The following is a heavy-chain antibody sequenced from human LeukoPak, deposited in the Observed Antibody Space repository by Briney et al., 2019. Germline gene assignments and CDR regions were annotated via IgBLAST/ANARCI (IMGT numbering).Heavy chain of an antibody. J-gene: IGHJ4*02. D-gene: IGHD3-10*01. Sequence: GGSLRLSCAASGFTFSTYDMNWVRQAPGKGLEWVSYISGTGNTIYYADSVKGRFTISRDNAKNSLYLQMNSLRAEDTAVYYCARDFTMVRGGSDYWGQGTLVTVSS. V-gene: IGHV3-48*03. CDR3: ARDFTMVRGGSDY. CDR1: GFTFSTYD. CDR2: ISGTGNTI.